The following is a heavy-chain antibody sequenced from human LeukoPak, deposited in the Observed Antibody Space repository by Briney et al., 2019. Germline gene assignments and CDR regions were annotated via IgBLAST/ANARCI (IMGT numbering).Heavy chain of an antibody. J-gene: IGHJ4*02. Sequence: PGGSLRLSCVVSGFTFNNYAMHWVRQVPGKGLKWLAVISYDGRDKYYADSVKGRFTISRDNSKNTLYLQMNSLRAEDAAVYYCAKDWDPGYYDSSGSYPDYWGQGTLVTVSS. CDR3: AKDWDPGYYDSSGSYPDY. CDR2: ISYDGRDK. D-gene: IGHD3-22*01. CDR1: GFTFNNYA. V-gene: IGHV3-30*18.